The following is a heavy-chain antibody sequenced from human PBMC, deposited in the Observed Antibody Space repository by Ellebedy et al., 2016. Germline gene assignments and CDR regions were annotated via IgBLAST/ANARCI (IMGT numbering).Heavy chain of an antibody. J-gene: IGHJ6*02. CDR1: GYTFTGYY. CDR3: ARGPRYFPGYYYYYGMDV. CDR2: INPNSGGT. D-gene: IGHD3-9*01. V-gene: IGHV1-2*04. Sequence: ASVKVSXKASGYTFTGYYMHWVRQAPGQGLEWMGWINPNSGGTNYAQKFQGWVTMTRDTSISTAYMELSRLRSDDTAVYYCARGPRYFPGYYYYYGMDVWGQGTTVTVSS.